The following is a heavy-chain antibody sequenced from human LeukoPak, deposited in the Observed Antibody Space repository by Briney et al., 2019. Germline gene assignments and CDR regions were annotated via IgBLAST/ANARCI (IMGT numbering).Heavy chain of an antibody. Sequence: SGGSLRLSCAAPGFTVTDYAMTWIRQSPGKGLEWVSGMSDIGPNTYYADSVKGRFTISRDTSKNTLFLQMNSLRAEDTALYFCARRLSLRFDAFAVWGPGTVVTVSS. CDR2: MSDIGPNT. CDR1: GFTVTDYA. J-gene: IGHJ3*01. CDR3: ARRLSLRFDAFAV. V-gene: IGHV3-23*01. D-gene: IGHD3-3*01.